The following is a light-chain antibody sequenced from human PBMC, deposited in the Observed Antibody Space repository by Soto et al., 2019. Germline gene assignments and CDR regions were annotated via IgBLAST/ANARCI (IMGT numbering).Light chain of an antibody. J-gene: IGLJ3*02. CDR3: QGWYSGSGRV. Sequence: YELTQPPSVSVAPGQTARITCGGNDIGSRGVNWFHRKPGQAPVLVVHDDSARPSGIPERFSGSNSGNTATLTTSRVEAGDEADYYCQGWYSGSGRVFGGGTKVTVL. CDR2: DDS. CDR1: DIGSRG. V-gene: IGLV3-21*02.